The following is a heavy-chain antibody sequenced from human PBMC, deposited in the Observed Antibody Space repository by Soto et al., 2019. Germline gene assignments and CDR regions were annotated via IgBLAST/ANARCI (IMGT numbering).Heavy chain of an antibody. V-gene: IGHV1-3*01. J-gene: IGHJ5*02. Sequence: QVQLVQSGAEVKKPGASVKVSCKASGYTFTSYAMHWVRQAPGQRLEWMGWINAGNGNTKYAQKLQGRVTMTTDTSTSTAYMELRSLRSDDTAVYYCARLAAVAVLSRGWFDPWGQGTLVTVSS. CDR3: ARLAAVAVLSRGWFDP. CDR1: GYTFTSYA. CDR2: INAGNGNT. D-gene: IGHD2-15*01.